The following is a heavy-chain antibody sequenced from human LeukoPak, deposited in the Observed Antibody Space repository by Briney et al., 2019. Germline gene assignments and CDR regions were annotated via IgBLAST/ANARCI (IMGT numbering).Heavy chain of an antibody. V-gene: IGHV3-30-3*01. D-gene: IGHD2-2*01. CDR1: GFTFSNHA. J-gene: IGHJ6*03. CDR3: ASNRVVPAARRSYYYYYRDV. CDR2: ISYDGSNK. Sequence: GRPLRLSCAASGFTFSNHAMHWLRQAPGKGLEWVAFISYDGSNKYYADSRKGRFTISRDNSKNTLYLEMNSLRAEDTAVYYCASNRVVPAARRSYYYYYRDVWRKGTTVSVCS.